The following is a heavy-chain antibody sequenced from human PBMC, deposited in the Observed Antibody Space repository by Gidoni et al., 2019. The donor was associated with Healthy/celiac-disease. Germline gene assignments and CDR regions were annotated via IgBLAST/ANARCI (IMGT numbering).Heavy chain of an antibody. CDR2: INHSGST. Sequence: QVQLQQWGAGLLKPSETLSLTCAVYGGSFSGYYWSWIRQPPGKGLEWIGEINHSGSTNYNPSLKSRVTISVDTSKNQFSLKLSSVTAADTAVYYCARGRGDQGWNWFDPWGQGTLVTVSS. CDR3: ARGRGDQGWNWFDP. J-gene: IGHJ5*02. V-gene: IGHV4-34*01. CDR1: GGSFSGYY.